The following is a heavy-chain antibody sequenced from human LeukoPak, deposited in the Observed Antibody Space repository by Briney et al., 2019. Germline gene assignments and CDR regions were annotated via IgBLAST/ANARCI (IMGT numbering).Heavy chain of an antibody. V-gene: IGHV3-48*01. CDR3: AKAGATYCGGDCYSDY. CDR1: GFTFSPYS. CDR2: ISGSSDSI. Sequence: GGSLRLSCAASGFTFSPYSMNWVRQAPGKGLEWVSYISGSSDSIYYADSVKGRFTISRDNAKSSLYLQMNSLRAEDTAVYYCAKAGATYCGGDCYSDYWGQGTLVTVSS. D-gene: IGHD2-21*02. J-gene: IGHJ4*02.